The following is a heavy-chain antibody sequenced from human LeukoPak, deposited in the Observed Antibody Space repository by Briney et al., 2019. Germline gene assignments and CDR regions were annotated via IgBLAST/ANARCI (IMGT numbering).Heavy chain of an antibody. J-gene: IGHJ4*02. V-gene: IGHV3-23*01. CDR3: AKDPINWGSIYFDC. Sequence: GGSLRLSCAASGFTFSSYAMSWVRQAPGQGLEWVSSISGSSDNTNYAEAVKGRFTISRDNSKNILYLQMNSLTAEDTAVYWCAKDPINWGSIYFDCWGQGTLVTVSS. CDR2: ISGSSDNT. CDR1: GFTFSSYA. D-gene: IGHD7-27*01.